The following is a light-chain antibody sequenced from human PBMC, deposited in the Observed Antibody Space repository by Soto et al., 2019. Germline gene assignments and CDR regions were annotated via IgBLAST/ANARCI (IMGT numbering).Light chain of an antibody. CDR1: QSVSSSY. Sequence: IVLTQSPGTLSLSPGERATLSCRASQSVSSSYLAWYQQKPGQAPRLLIYGASSRATGIPDRFSGSGSGTDFTLTISRLEPEYLAVYYCQQYGSPRFGGGTKVDIK. CDR2: GAS. V-gene: IGKV3-20*01. CDR3: QQYGSPR. J-gene: IGKJ4*01.